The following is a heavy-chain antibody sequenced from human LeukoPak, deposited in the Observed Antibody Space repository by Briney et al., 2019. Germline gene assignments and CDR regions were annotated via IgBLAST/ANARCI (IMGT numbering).Heavy chain of an antibody. V-gene: IGHV4-39*01. J-gene: IGHJ4*02. CDR3: AKMDSGSYSYYFDY. CDR1: GGSISSSSYY. CDR2: IYYSGST. Sequence: SETLSLTCTVSGGSISSSSYYWGWIRQPPGKGLEWIGSIYYSGSTYYKMSLKSRVTISVDTPKNQFSLKLSSVTAADTAVYYCAKMDSGSYSYYFDYWGQGTLVTVSS. D-gene: IGHD3-10*01.